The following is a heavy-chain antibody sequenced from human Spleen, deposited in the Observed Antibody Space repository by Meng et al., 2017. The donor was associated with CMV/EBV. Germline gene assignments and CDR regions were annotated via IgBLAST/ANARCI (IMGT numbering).Heavy chain of an antibody. Sequence: GGSLRLSCAASGFTFDDYAMHWVRQAPGKGLEWISGISWNSGSIGYADSVKGRFTISRDNAKNSLYLQMNSLRAEDTALYYCARCGYSSSWYPLGVYYYYYGMDVWGQGTTVTVSS. D-gene: IGHD6-13*01. V-gene: IGHV3-9*01. CDR3: ARCGYSSSWYPLGVYYYYYGMDV. CDR2: ISWNSGSI. CDR1: GFTFDDYA. J-gene: IGHJ6*02.